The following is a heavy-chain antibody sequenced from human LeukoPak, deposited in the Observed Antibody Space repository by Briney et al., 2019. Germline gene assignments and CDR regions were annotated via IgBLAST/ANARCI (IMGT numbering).Heavy chain of an antibody. D-gene: IGHD3-3*01. Sequence: SVKVSCKASGGTFSISAISWVRQAPGQGLEWMGGILPIFGTANYAQKFQGRVTITTDESTSTAYMELSSLRSEDTAVYYCASGYDFWSGYYFYFDYWGQGTLVTVSS. CDR2: ILPIFGTA. J-gene: IGHJ4*02. V-gene: IGHV1-69*05. CDR3: ASGYDFWSGYYFYFDY. CDR1: GGTFSISA.